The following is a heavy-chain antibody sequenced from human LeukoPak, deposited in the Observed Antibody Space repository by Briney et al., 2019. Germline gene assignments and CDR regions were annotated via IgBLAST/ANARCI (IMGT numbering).Heavy chain of an antibody. V-gene: IGHV4-4*07. CDR2: IYTSGST. D-gene: IGHD3-22*01. J-gene: IGHJ4*02. CDR1: GVSVSSYY. CDR3: VRDLRRRDSSGYYPNYFDY. Sequence: SETLSLTCTVSGVSVSSYYWSWIRQPAGKGLEWIGRIYTSGSTNYNPSLKSRVTMSVDTSQNQFSLTLSSVTAADTAVYYCVRDLRRRDSSGYYPNYFDYWGQGTLVTVSS.